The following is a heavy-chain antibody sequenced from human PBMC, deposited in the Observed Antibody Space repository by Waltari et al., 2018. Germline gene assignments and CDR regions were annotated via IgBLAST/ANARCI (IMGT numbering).Heavy chain of an antibody. V-gene: IGHV4-38-2*01. CDR2: IYHSGST. D-gene: IGHD4-17*01. CDR1: GYSISSGYY. J-gene: IGHJ2*01. Sequence: QVQLQESGPGLVKPSETLSLTCAVSGYSISSGYYWGWIRQPPGKGLEWIGSIYHSGSTYYTPSLKSRVTISVDTSKNQFSLKLSSVTAADTAVYYCARLAHGDYWYFDLWGRGTLVTVSS. CDR3: ARLAHGDYWYFDL.